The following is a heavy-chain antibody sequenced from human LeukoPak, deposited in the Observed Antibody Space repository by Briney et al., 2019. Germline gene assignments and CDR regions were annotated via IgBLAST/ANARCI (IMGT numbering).Heavy chain of an antibody. Sequence: ASVKASCKASGYTVTSYDINWVRQATGQGLEWMGWMNPNSANTSYPQKFHPRVTMTSNTSITPAYMELSSLTSEDTAVYYCARGGRDAFDIWGQGTMVTVSS. V-gene: IGHV1-8*01. J-gene: IGHJ3*02. CDR2: MNPNSANT. D-gene: IGHD2-15*01. CDR3: ARGGRDAFDI. CDR1: GYTVTSYD.